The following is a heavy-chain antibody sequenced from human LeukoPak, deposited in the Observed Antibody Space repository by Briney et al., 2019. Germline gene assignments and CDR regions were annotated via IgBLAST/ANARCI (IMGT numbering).Heavy chain of an antibody. J-gene: IGHJ2*01. CDR1: GGSISSGSYS. V-gene: IGHV4-61*02. CDR3: AAYSYGDYWYFDL. Sequence: PSQTLSLTCTVSGGSISSGSYSRSWIRQPARKGLEWIGRIYTSRITNYNPSLKSRVTIPVPTSMHHSSLTLCSLTAADTAVYYCAAYSYGDYWYFDLWGRGTLVTVSS. D-gene: IGHD4-17*01. CDR2: IYTSRIT.